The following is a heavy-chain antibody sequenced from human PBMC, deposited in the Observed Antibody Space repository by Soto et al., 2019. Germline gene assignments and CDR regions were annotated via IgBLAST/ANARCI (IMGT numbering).Heavy chain of an antibody. J-gene: IGHJ4*02. D-gene: IGHD6-19*01. CDR1: GFTFSTYA. Sequence: EVQLLESGGGLVQPGGSLRLSCAASGFTFSTYAMNWVRQAPGKGLEWVSGISGSGDSTYYADSVKGRFTVSRDNSKNTLYLQMSSLRAEDRAVFYCAKERSSGWSFDYWGQGTLVTVSS. CDR2: ISGSGDST. CDR3: AKERSSGWSFDY. V-gene: IGHV3-23*01.